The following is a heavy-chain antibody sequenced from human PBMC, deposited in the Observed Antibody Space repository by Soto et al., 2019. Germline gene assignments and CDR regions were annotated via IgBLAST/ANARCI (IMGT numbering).Heavy chain of an antibody. Sequence: GGSLRLSCEASGFPFNTYAMTWFRQLPGMGLEWVSRINSDGSSTSYADSVKGRFTISRDNAKNTLYLQMNSLRAEDTAVYYCARDHSGSSAPSYDYWGQGTLVTVCS. CDR1: GFPFNTYA. V-gene: IGHV3-74*01. J-gene: IGHJ4*02. CDR3: ARDHSGSSAPSYDY. D-gene: IGHD1-26*01. CDR2: INSDGSST.